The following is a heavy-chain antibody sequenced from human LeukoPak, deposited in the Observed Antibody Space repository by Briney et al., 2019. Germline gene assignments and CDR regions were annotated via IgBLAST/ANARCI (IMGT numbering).Heavy chain of an antibody. CDR3: AIAADRRHPYAMDV. V-gene: IGHV6-1*01. J-gene: IGHJ6*02. Sequence: SQTLSLTCAVSGHIVNKRTAAWKRIRQSPSRGLEWLGRTYYRSKWNNDYAENVKSRISFNPDTSKNRFSLQLNSLTPENTAVYYCAIAADRRHPYAMDVWGHGTTVTVSS. CDR1: GHIVNKRTAA. CDR2: TYYRSKWNN.